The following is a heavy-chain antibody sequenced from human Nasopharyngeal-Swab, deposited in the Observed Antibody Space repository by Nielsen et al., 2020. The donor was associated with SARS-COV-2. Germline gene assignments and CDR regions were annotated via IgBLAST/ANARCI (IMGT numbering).Heavy chain of an antibody. J-gene: IGHJ4*02. D-gene: IGHD3-22*01. Sequence: GESLKISCAASGFAFSDSAMHWVRQASGKGLEWLGRVRSKANNYATSYAASVKGRFTISRDDSKNTAYLQMNSLRAEDTAVYYCAKEGGYYDLTTYFDYWGQGTLVTVSS. V-gene: IGHV3-73*01. CDR2: VRSKANNYAT. CDR1: GFAFSDSA. CDR3: AKEGGYYDLTTYFDY.